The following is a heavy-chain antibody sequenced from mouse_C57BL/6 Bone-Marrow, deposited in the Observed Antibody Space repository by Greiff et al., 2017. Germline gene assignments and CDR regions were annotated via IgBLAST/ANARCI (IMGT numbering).Heavy chain of an antibody. Sequence: EVQLQQSVAELVRPGASVKLSCTASGFNIKNTYMHWVKQRPEQGLEWIGRIDPANGNTKYTPKFTGKATITADKSSNTAYLPLSSLTCEVTAIYYGARWCYYGSSYAWFAYWGQGTLVTVSA. CDR2: IDPANGNT. V-gene: IGHV14-3*01. CDR1: GFNIKNTY. J-gene: IGHJ3*01. D-gene: IGHD1-1*01. CDR3: ARWCYYGSSYAWFAY.